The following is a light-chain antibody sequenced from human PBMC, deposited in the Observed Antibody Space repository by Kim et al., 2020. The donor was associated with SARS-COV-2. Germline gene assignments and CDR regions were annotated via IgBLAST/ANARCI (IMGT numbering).Light chain of an antibody. CDR2: DAS. CDR3: QHYDDLPLT. CDR1: QDSSNY. V-gene: IGKV1-33*01. Sequence: AAVVDTITITCQASQDSSNYLYWFQQQTRAAPQLLIFDASTLETGVPSRISGGGSAAEFSFTISSLQPDDVVAYYCQHYDDLPLTFGGGTKVDIK. J-gene: IGKJ4*01.